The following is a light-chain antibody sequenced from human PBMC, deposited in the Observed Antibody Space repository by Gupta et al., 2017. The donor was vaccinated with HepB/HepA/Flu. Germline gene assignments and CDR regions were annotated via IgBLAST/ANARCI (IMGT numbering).Light chain of an antibody. CDR1: QSVSSN. V-gene: IGKV3-15*01. CDR2: GAS. Sequence: EIVMTQSPVTLSVSPGEIATLSCRASQSVSSNLAWYQQKPGQAPRLLIYGASTRATGIPARFSGSGSGTEFTLTISSLKSEDFAVSFCQQDYDWPSSCGQGTKLEIK. J-gene: IGKJ2*04. CDR3: QQDYDWPSS.